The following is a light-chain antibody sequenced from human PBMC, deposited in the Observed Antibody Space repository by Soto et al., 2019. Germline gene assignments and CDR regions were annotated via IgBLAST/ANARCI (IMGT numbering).Light chain of an antibody. CDR1: QSVSSR. J-gene: IGKJ1*01. CDR2: GAS. V-gene: IGKV3-20*01. Sequence: EIVLTQSPGTLSLSPGERATLSCRASQSVSSRLAWYQQKPGLAPRLLIYGASNRATGIPDRFSGSGSGTDFTLTISRLEPEDSAVYYCQQYGSSRTFGQGTKVDIK. CDR3: QQYGSSRT.